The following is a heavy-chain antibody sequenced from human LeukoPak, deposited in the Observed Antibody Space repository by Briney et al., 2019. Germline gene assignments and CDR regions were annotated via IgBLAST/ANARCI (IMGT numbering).Heavy chain of an antibody. D-gene: IGHD2-2*01. V-gene: IGHV3-23*01. CDR2: ISGSGGST. J-gene: IGHJ4*02. Sequence: GGSLRLSCAASGFTFSSYAMSWVRQAPGKGLEWVSAISGSGGSTYYADSVKGRFTISRDNSKNTLYLQMNSLRAEDTAVYYCAKRSLGYCSSTSCFPEDWGQGTLVTVSS. CDR1: GFTFSSYA. CDR3: AKRSLGYCSSTSCFPED.